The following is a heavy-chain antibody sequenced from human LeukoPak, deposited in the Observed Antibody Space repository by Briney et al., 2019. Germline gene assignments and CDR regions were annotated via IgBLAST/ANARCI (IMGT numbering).Heavy chain of an antibody. CDR3: ARGPFRITMVRGAFDY. D-gene: IGHD3-10*01. Sequence: SETLSLTCAVYGGSFSGYYWSWIRQPPGKGLEWIGEINHSGSTNYNPSLKSRVTISVDTSKNQFSLKLSSVTAADTAVYYCARGPFRITMVRGAFDYWGQGALATVSS. CDR2: INHSGST. CDR1: GGSFSGYY. J-gene: IGHJ4*02. V-gene: IGHV4-34*01.